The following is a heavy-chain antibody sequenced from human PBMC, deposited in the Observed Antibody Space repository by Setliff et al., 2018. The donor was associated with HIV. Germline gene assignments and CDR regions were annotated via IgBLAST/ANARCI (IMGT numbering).Heavy chain of an antibody. CDR2: IYTSGST. J-gene: IGHJ4*02. CDR3: ARIRGYSYGFYFDY. CDR1: GYSISSGYY. D-gene: IGHD5-18*01. Sequence: SETLSLTCTVSGYSISSGYYWGWIRQPAGKGLEWIGHIYTSGSTNYNPSLKSRVTISVDTSKNQFSLKLSSVTAADTAVYYCARIRGYSYGFYFDYWGQGTLVTVSS. V-gene: IGHV4-61*09.